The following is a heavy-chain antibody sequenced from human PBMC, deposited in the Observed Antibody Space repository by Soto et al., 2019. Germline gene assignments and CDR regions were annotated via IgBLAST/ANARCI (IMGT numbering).Heavy chain of an antibody. V-gene: IGHV3-33*01. Sequence: QVQLVESGGGVVQPGRSLRLSCAASGFTFSSYGMHWVRQAPGKGLEWVAVIWYDGSNKYYADSVKGRFTISRDNSKNTLYLQMNSLRAEDTAVYYCARDGITGTTVYYFDYWGQGTLVTVSS. CDR3: ARDGITGTTVYYFDY. J-gene: IGHJ4*02. CDR2: IWYDGSNK. D-gene: IGHD1-7*01. CDR1: GFTFSSYG.